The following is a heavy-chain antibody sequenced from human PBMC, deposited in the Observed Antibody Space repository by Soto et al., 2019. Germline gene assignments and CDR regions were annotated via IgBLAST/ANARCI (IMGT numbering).Heavy chain of an antibody. V-gene: IGHV1-3*04. CDR1: GYTFTSYS. CDR2: INTDIGKA. J-gene: IGHJ4*02. D-gene: IGHD3-22*01. Sequence: ASVKVSCKASGYTFTSYSIHWVRHAPGQGLEWIGWINTDIGKAKYSQKFQGRVTITTDTSTSTAYMELSSLRSEDTAVYYCAREANYYDSSGYPFDYWGQGTLVTVSS. CDR3: AREANYYDSSGYPFDY.